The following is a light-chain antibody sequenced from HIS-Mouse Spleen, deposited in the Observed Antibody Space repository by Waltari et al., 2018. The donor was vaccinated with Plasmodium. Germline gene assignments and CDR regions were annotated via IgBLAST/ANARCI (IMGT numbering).Light chain of an antibody. V-gene: IGLV3-27*01. CDR2: KGI. J-gene: IGLJ3*02. Sequence: SYELTQPSSVSVSPGQPARITCPGDVLAKKYARWFQQKPGQAPVLVIYKGIERPSGIPERFSGSSSGTTVTLTISGAQVEDEADYYCYSAADNNLVFGGGTKLTVL. CDR3: YSAADNNLV. CDR1: VLAKKY.